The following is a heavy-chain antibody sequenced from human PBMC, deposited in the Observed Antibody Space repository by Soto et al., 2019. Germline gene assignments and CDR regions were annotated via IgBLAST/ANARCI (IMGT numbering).Heavy chain of an antibody. D-gene: IGHD3-10*01. CDR3: AREKLAGAIGITMVRGVIKYFDY. V-gene: IGHV4-31*03. CDR1: GGSISSGGYY. J-gene: IGHJ4*02. Sequence: SETLSLTCTVSGGSISSGGYYWSWIRQHPGKGLEWIGYIYYSGSTYYNPSLKSRVTISVDTSKNQFSLKLSSVTAADTAVYYRAREKLAGAIGITMVRGVIKYFDYWGQGTLVTVSS. CDR2: IYYSGST.